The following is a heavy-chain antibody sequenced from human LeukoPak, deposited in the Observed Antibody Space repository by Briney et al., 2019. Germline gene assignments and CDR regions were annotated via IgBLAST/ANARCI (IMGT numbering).Heavy chain of an antibody. CDR1: GFTFSDYY. V-gene: IGHV3-11*01. Sequence: GGSLRLSCAASGFTFSDYYMSWIRQAPGKGLEWVSYISSSGSTIYYADSVKGRFTISRDNAKNSLYLQMNSLRSEDTAVYFCTAYVLSGYHDPTPLFDNWGQGTLVTVSS. D-gene: IGHD3-9*01. J-gene: IGHJ4*02. CDR2: ISSSGSTI. CDR3: TAYVLSGYHDPTPLFDN.